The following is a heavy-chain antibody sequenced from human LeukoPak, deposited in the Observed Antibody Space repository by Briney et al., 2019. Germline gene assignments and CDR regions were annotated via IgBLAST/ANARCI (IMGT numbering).Heavy chain of an antibody. J-gene: IGHJ6*02. CDR1: GFTFSSYD. V-gene: IGHV3-33*01. D-gene: IGHD3-10*01. CDR3: ASVLGIMVRGVIIYYGMDV. CDR2: IWYDGSNK. Sequence: PGGSLRLSCAASGFTFSSYDMHCVRQAPGKGLEWGSVIWYDGSNKYYADSVKGRFTISRDNSKNTLYLQMHSMRGEETAVYYCASVLGIMVRGVIIYYGMDVWGQGRPVTVSS.